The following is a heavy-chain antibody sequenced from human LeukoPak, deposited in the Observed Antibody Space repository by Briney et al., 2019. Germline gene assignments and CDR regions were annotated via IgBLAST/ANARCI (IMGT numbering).Heavy chain of an antibody. CDR2: ISHDDRNK. CDR3: ARDYHCSGGRCYDDAFDI. V-gene: IGHV3-30*17. Sequence: GGSLRLSCAASGFTFSTYAIHWVRQAPGKGLDWVALISHDDRNKYYADSVKGRFTISRDSSKNTLYLQMNSLRAEDTAVYYCARDYHCSGGRCYDDAFDIWGQGTLVTVSS. J-gene: IGHJ4*02. D-gene: IGHD2-15*01. CDR1: GFTFSTYA.